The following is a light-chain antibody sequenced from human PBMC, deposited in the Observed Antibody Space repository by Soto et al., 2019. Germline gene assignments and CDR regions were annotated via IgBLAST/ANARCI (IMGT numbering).Light chain of an antibody. Sequence: EIVMTQSPATLSVSPGERVTLSCRASQSVSIYLAWYQQRPGQAPRPLSYGASTRATGIPARFSASGSGTEFTLTINSLQSEDFAVYYCQQYNYWPLTFGGGTRVEI. V-gene: IGKV3-15*01. CDR2: GAS. J-gene: IGKJ4*01. CDR1: QSVSIY. CDR3: QQYNYWPLT.